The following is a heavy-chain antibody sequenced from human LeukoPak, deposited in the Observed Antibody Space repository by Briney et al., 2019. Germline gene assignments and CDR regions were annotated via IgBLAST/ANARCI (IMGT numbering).Heavy chain of an antibody. CDR1: GFTFSSYW. CDR3: ARDLPAQWLVNYYYYYGMDV. Sequence: GGSLRLSCAASGFTFSSYWMNWARQAPGKGLEWVASINHNGNVNYYVDSVKGRFTVSRDNAKNSLYLQMSNLRAEDTAVYFCARDLPAQWLVNYYYYYGMDVWGQGTTVTVSS. CDR2: INHNGNVN. J-gene: IGHJ6*02. V-gene: IGHV3-7*03. D-gene: IGHD6-19*01.